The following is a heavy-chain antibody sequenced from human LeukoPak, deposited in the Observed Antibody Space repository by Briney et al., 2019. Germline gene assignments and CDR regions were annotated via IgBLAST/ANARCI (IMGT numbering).Heavy chain of an antibody. V-gene: IGHV1-18*04. CDR3: ARGIDSASPPLGTFEI. D-gene: IGHD1-26*01. Sequence: GASVKVSCKASGYTFTSYGITWVRQAPGQGLEWVGWISAYNGNTNYEQKLQGRVTTTRDTSTSTVYMELRSLRSDDTAVYYCARGIDSASPPLGTFEIWGQGTMVTVSS. J-gene: IGHJ3*02. CDR1: GYTFTSYG. CDR2: ISAYNGNT.